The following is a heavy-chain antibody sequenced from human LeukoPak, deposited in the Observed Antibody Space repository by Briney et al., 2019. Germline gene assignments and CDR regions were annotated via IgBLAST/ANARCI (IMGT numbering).Heavy chain of an antibody. CDR2: ISWNSGSI. Sequence: GGSLRLSCAASGFTFDDYAMHWVRQAPGKGLEWVSGISWNSGSIGYADSVKGRFTISRDNAKNSLYLQMSSLRAEDTALYYCAKDMSSQYSCSWYFDYWGQGTLVTVSS. CDR1: GFTFDDYA. V-gene: IGHV3-9*01. CDR3: AKDMSSQYSCSWYFDY. J-gene: IGHJ4*02. D-gene: IGHD6-13*01.